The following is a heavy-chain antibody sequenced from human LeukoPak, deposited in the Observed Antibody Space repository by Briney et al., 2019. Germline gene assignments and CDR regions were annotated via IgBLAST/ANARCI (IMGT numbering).Heavy chain of an antibody. CDR2: IYYSGST. Sequence: SETLSLTCTVSGGSIRTNSYYWGWIRQPPGKGLEWIGSIYYSGSTYNNPSLESRVTISVDPSKNQFSLKLNSVTAADTAVYYCARLLYDSRGYYYFDYWGQGTLVTVSS. D-gene: IGHD3-22*01. CDR1: GGSIRTNSYY. CDR3: ARLLYDSRGYYYFDY. V-gene: IGHV4-39*01. J-gene: IGHJ4*02.